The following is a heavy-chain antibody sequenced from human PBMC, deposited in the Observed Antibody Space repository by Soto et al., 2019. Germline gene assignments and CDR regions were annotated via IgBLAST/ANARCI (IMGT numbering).Heavy chain of an antibody. V-gene: IGHV4-4*07. CDR3: AGNIAAAGRRYYGMDV. Sequence: QVQLQESGPGLVKPSETLSLTCTVSGGSMSGYYWSWLRQSAGKGLEWIGRVYTSETTYSNPSLKSRVTMSLDTSKNQFSLNLYSLTAADTAVYYCAGNIAAAGRRYYGMDVWGQGTTVTVSS. CDR1: GGSMSGYY. CDR2: VYTSETT. J-gene: IGHJ6*02. D-gene: IGHD6-13*01.